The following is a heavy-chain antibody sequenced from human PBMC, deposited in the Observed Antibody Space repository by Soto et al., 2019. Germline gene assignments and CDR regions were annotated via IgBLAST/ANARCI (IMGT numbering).Heavy chain of an antibody. V-gene: IGHV3-11*01. CDR3: ERGAQWNEY. J-gene: IGHJ4*02. Sequence: PGGSLNLSCAASGFTFSDYYMSWIRQAPGKGLEWVSYVSGSAGNIYFADSVKGRFTISRDNAKNSLYLQMNSLRAEDTAVYYCERGAQWNEYSGPGPLVTVSS. CDR2: VSGSAGNI. CDR1: GFTFSDYY. D-gene: IGHD6-19*01.